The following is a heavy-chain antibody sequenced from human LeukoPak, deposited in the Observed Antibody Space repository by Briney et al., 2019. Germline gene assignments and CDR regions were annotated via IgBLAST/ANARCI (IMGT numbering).Heavy chain of an antibody. CDR3: ARGPGYCSGGSCYRIINYYGMDV. CDR1: GGSFSGYY. Sequence: SETLSLTCAVHGGSFSGYYWSWIRQPPGKGLEWIGEINHSGSTNYNPSLKSRVTISVDTSKNQFSLKLSSVTAADTAVYYCARGPGYCSGGSCYRIINYYGMDVWGKGTTVTVSS. V-gene: IGHV4-34*01. J-gene: IGHJ6*04. CDR2: INHSGST. D-gene: IGHD2-15*01.